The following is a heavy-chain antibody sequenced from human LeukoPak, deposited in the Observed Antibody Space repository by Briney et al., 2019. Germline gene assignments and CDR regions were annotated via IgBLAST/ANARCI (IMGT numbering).Heavy chain of an antibody. Sequence: GGSLRLSCAASGFTFSSCAMNWVRQAPGKGLEWVSAISSSGGGTYYADSLKGHFTISRDNSKNTLYLQMNSLRAEDTAIYYCAKGRSVAGCSGGSCYSIDYWGQGILVTVSS. CDR2: ISSSGGGT. D-gene: IGHD2-15*01. CDR3: AKGRSVAGCSGGSCYSIDY. J-gene: IGHJ4*02. CDR1: GFTFSSCA. V-gene: IGHV3-23*01.